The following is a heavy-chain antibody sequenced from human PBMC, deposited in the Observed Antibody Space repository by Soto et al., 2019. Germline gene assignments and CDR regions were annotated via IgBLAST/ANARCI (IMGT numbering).Heavy chain of an antibody. CDR3: ARDPDSSGYYVFDY. D-gene: IGHD3-22*01. V-gene: IGHV3-30-3*01. Sequence: PGGSLRLSCAASGFTFGSYAMHWFRQAPGKGLEWVAVISYDGSNKYYADSVKGRFTISRDNSKNTLYLQMNSLRAEDTAVYYCARDPDSSGYYVFDYWGQGTLVTVSS. J-gene: IGHJ4*02. CDR2: ISYDGSNK. CDR1: GFTFGSYA.